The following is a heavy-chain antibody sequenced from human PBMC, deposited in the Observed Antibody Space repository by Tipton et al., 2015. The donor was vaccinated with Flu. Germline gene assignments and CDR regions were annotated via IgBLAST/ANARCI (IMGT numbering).Heavy chain of an antibody. CDR1: GDSIASDYY. D-gene: IGHD3-10*02. Sequence: TLSLTCSVSGDSIASDYYWGWIRQPPGKGLEWIGNLHHTGNTYYNPSLRSRVTILVDRSKNQFPLKLSSVTAADTAVYYCARHTGDSVRGVIDYWGQGTLVTVSS. CDR3: ARHTGDSVRGVIDY. J-gene: IGHJ4*02. V-gene: IGHV4-38-2*01. CDR2: LHHTGNT.